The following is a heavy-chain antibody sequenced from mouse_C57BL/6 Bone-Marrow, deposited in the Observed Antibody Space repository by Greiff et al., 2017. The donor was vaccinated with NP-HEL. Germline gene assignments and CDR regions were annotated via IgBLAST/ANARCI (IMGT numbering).Heavy chain of an antibody. Sequence: EVQVVESGAELVRPGASVKLSCTASGFNIKDDYMHWVKQRPEQGLEWIGWIDPENGDTEYASKFQGKATITADTSSNTAYLQLSSLTSEDTAVYYCTTEGNFDYWGQGTTLTVSS. V-gene: IGHV14-4*01. CDR2: IDPENGDT. CDR1: GFNIKDDY. J-gene: IGHJ2*01. CDR3: TTEGNFDY.